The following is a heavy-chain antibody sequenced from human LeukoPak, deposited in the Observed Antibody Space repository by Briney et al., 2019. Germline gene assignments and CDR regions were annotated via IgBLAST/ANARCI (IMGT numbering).Heavy chain of an antibody. D-gene: IGHD5-24*01. CDR3: ARVVETIQWATWFDP. J-gene: IGHJ5*02. V-gene: IGHV4-59*11. CDR2: VYYSGTT. CDR1: GDSISSHY. Sequence: SDTLSLTCSVSGDSISSHYWGWIRQTPGKGLEWIGYVYYSGTTVYNPSLRSRVTVSVGTSKNEFSLKLSSMTTADTAVYYCARVVETIQWATWFDPWGQGTLVTVSS.